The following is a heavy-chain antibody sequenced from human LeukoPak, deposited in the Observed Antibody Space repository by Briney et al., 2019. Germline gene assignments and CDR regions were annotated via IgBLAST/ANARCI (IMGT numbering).Heavy chain of an antibody. CDR3: AKGADIVVVLAALNNY. V-gene: IGHV3-23*01. CDR2: ISGSGGST. D-gene: IGHD2-15*01. J-gene: IGHJ4*02. CDR1: GFTFSSYG. Sequence: GGSLRLSCAASGFTFSSYGMSWVRQAPGKGLEWVSAISGSGGSTYYADSVKGRFTISRDNSKNTLYLQMNSLRAEDTAVYYCAKGADIVVVLAALNNYWGQGTLVTVSS.